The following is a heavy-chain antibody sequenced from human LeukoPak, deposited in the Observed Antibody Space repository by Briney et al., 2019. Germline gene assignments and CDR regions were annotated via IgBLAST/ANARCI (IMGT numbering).Heavy chain of an antibody. D-gene: IGHD6-19*01. CDR1: YGSISSGVYY. J-gene: IGHJ5*02. V-gene: IGHV4-31*03. CDR2: IYYNGST. Sequence: SQSLCLTCTVSYGSISSGVYYWRWIRQHPGKGLGWIGYIYYNGSTYYNPSLKSRVTISIDTSKSQVYLKLSTVTAADTAVYYCAREVGVAGTNWFDPWGQGTLVTVSS. CDR3: AREVGVAGTNWFDP.